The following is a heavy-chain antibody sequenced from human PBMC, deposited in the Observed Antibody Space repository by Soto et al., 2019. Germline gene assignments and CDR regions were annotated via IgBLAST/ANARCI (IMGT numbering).Heavy chain of an antibody. D-gene: IGHD5-18*01. CDR1: GGSISSGGYY. CDR3: ARSGYSYGPNPLLY. V-gene: IGHV4-31*03. J-gene: IGHJ4*02. CDR2: IHYSGST. Sequence: QVQLQESGPGLVKPSQTLSLTCTVSGGSISSGGYYWSWIRQHPGKGLEWIGYIHYSGSTYYNPSLKSRVTISVDTSKTQFSLKLSSVTAADTAVYYCARSGYSYGPNPLLYWGQGTLVTVSS.